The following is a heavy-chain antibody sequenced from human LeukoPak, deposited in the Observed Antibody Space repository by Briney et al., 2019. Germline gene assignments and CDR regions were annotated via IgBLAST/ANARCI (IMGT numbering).Heavy chain of an antibody. Sequence: GASVKVSCKASGYTFTSYGISWVRQAPGQRLEWMGWISAYNGNTNYAQKLQGRVTMTTDTSTSTAYMELRSLRSDDTAVYYCARVGGGSYLLLFPDDAFDIWGQGTMVTVSS. J-gene: IGHJ3*02. CDR3: ARVGGGSYLLLFPDDAFDI. D-gene: IGHD1-26*01. CDR1: GYTFTSYG. CDR2: ISAYNGNT. V-gene: IGHV1-18*01.